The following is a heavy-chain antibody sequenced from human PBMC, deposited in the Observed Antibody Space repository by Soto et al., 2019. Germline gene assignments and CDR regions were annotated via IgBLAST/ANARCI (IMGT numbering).Heavy chain of an antibody. D-gene: IGHD4-17*01. V-gene: IGHV4-39*01. CDR1: GGSVSSSSYY. J-gene: IGHJ4*02. CDR2: VYYSGST. Sequence: SETLSLTCTVVGGSVSSSSYYWGWIRQPPGKGLEWVGSVYYSGSTYYNPSLKSRVTVSVDTSKNQFSLHLSSVTAADTAVYYCARHTYGNNRYYFDLWGQGTLVTVSS. CDR3: ARHTYGNNRYYFDL.